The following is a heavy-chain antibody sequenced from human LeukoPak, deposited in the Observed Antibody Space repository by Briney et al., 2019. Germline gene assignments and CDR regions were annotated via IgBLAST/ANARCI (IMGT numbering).Heavy chain of an antibody. D-gene: IGHD3-22*01. CDR3: AREDDSRGYYYYGMDA. CDR1: GFTFSSYA. J-gene: IGHJ6*02. V-gene: IGHV3-66*01. CDR2: IYSGGST. Sequence: PGGSLRLSCAASGFTFSSYAMSWVRQAPGKGLEWVSVIYSGGSTYYADSVKGRFTISRDNSKNTLYLQMNSLRAEDTAVYYCAREDDSRGYYYYGMDAWGQGTTVTVSS.